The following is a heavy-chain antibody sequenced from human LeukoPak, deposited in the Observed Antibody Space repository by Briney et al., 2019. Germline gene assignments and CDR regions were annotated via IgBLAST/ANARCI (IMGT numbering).Heavy chain of an antibody. V-gene: IGHV1-18*01. J-gene: IGHJ4*02. CDR1: GYTFSIYG. CDR3: ARDQGGSGYPGPFDY. D-gene: IGHD3-22*01. Sequence: ASVRVSCKASGYTFSIYGFSWVRQAPGQGLEWMGWISAYNGNKNNAQKLQGRVSMTTDTSTSTAYMELRSLRYDDTAVYYCARDQGGSGYPGPFDYWGQGTPVTVSS. CDR2: ISAYNGNK.